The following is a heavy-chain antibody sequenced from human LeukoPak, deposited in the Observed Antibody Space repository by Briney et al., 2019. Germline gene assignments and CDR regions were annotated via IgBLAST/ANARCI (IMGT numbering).Heavy chain of an antibody. Sequence: ASVKVSCKASGGTFGSYAISWVRQATGQGREWMGWMNPNSGNTGYAQKFQGRVTITRNTSISTAYMELSSLRSEDTAVYYCARGVRGFDYWGQGTLVTVSS. J-gene: IGHJ4*02. CDR3: ARGVRGFDY. CDR2: MNPNSGNT. V-gene: IGHV1-8*03. CDR1: GGTFGSYA.